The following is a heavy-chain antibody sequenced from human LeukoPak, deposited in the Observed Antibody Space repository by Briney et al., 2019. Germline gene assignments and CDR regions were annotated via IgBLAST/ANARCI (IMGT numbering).Heavy chain of an antibody. J-gene: IGHJ5*02. CDR1: GDSISSSSYY. D-gene: IGHD3-10*01. Sequence: SETLSLTCTVSGDSISSSSYYWGWIRQPPGKGLEWIGTISYTGSTFYNPSLKSRVTMSVDTSKNQFSLKLTSVTAADTAVYYCARHRTWSSGTYYLGFDPWGQGTLVTVST. V-gene: IGHV4-39*01. CDR2: ISYTGST. CDR3: ARHRTWSSGTYYLGFDP.